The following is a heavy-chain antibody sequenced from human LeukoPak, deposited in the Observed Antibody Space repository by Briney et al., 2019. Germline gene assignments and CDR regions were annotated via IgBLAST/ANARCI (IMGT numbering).Heavy chain of an antibody. Sequence: ASVKVSCKASAYTFTGYYMHWVRQAPGQGLEWMGWINPDNGATRYAQKFQGRVTMTRDTSISTAYMELSRLRSDDTAVYYCARDGQHGGNDAFDIWGQGTMVTVSS. V-gene: IGHV1-2*02. CDR1: AYTFTGYY. CDR3: ARDGQHGGNDAFDI. J-gene: IGHJ3*02. CDR2: INPDNGAT. D-gene: IGHD4-23*01.